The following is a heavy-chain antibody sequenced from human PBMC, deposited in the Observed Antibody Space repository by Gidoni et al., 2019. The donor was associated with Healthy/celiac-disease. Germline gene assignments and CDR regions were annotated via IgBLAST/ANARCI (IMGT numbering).Heavy chain of an antibody. D-gene: IGHD1-26*01. CDR2: ISYDGSNK. CDR3: ARLKGGVDY. Sequence: QVQLVESGGGVVQPGRSLRLSCAASGFTFSSYAMHWVRQAPGKGLEWVAVISYDGSNKYYADSVKGRFTISRDNSKNTLYLQMNSLRTEDTAVYYCARLKGGVDYWGQGTLVTVSS. CDR1: GFTFSSYA. V-gene: IGHV3-30-3*01. J-gene: IGHJ4*02.